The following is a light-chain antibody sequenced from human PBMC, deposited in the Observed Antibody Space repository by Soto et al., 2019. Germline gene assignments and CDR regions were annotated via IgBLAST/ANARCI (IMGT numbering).Light chain of an antibody. CDR3: SSYTTSSSYV. V-gene: IGLV2-14*03. Sequence: QSVLTQPASVSGSPGQSITISCTGTSSDVGAYNYVSWYQQHPGKAPQLMIYDVSIRPSGISYRFSGSKSGNTASLTISGLRAEDEADYYCSSYTTSSSYVFGNGTKVTVL. J-gene: IGLJ1*01. CDR1: SSDVGAYNY. CDR2: DVS.